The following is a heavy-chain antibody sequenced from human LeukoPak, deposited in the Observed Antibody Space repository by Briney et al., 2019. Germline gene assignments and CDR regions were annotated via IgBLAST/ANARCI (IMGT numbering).Heavy chain of an antibody. D-gene: IGHD3-10*01. CDR3: ASARVLLWFGELFGWFDP. Sequence: PSETLSLTCTVSGGSISSSSYYWGWIRQPPGKGLEWIGSIYYSGSTYYNPSLKSRVTISVDTSKNQFSLKLSSVTAADTAVYYCASARVLLWFGELFGWFDPWGQGTLVTVSS. CDR1: GGSISSSSYY. CDR2: IYYSGST. J-gene: IGHJ5*02. V-gene: IGHV4-39*01.